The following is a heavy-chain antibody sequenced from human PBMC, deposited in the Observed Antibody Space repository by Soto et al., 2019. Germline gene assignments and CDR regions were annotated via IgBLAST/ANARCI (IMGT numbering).Heavy chain of an antibody. Sequence: QLQLQESGPGLVKPSETLSLTCTVSGGSISSSSYYWGWIRQPPGKGLEWIGSIYYSGSTYYNPSLQSRVTIAVDTSKNVFSLTVSCVTAAETAVYSCASGIMLDYWGQGTLVTVSS. CDR1: GGSISSSSYY. D-gene: IGHD3-16*01. CDR2: IYYSGST. J-gene: IGHJ4*02. CDR3: ASGIMLDY. V-gene: IGHV4-39*01.